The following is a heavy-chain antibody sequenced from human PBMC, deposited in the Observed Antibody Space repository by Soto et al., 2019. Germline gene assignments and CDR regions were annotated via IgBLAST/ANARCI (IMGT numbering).Heavy chain of an antibody. D-gene: IGHD3-22*01. CDR3: ARDRRRYYYDSSGYYFGY. J-gene: IGHJ4*02. CDR1: GGSFSGYY. CDR2: INHSGST. V-gene: IGHV4-34*01. Sequence: QVQLQQWGAGLLKPSETLSLTCAVYGGSFSGYYWSWIRQPPGKGLEWIGEINHSGSTNYNPSLKSRVTISVDTSKNQFSLNLSSVTAADTAVYYCARDRRRYYYDSSGYYFGYWGQGTLVTVSS.